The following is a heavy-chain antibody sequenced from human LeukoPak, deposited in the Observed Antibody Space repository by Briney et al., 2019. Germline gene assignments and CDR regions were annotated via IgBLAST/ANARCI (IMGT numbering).Heavy chain of an antibody. CDR1: GFTFSNYA. V-gene: IGHV3-30*04. J-gene: IGHJ4*02. CDR2: ISYDGSGK. D-gene: IGHD3-3*01. CDR3: ARERTGYYIVY. Sequence: GGSLRLSCAASGFTFSNYAMHWVRQAPGKGLEWVALISYDGSGKYYSDSVKGRFTISRDSSENTPYLQMNSLRAEDTAIYYCARERTGYYIVYWGQGTLVTVSS.